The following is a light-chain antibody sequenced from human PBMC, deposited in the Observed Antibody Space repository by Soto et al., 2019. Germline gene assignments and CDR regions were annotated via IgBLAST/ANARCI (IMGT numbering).Light chain of an antibody. CDR1: PSVTNF. J-gene: IGKJ4*01. CDR2: GAS. CDR3: QQYHNWPPLT. Sequence: EIVLTQSPATLSLSPGERATLSCRASPSVTNFLAWYQQKPGQAPRLLIYGASTRATGIPARFSGGGSETDFTLTISSLQSEDFAVYYCQQYHNWPPLTFGGGTKVEIK. V-gene: IGKV3-15*01.